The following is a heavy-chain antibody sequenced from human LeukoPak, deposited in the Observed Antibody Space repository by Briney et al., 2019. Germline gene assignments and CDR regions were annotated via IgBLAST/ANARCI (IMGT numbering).Heavy chain of an antibody. Sequence: SETLSLTCAVYGGSFSGYYWSWIRQPPGRGLEWIGEVNHSGSTNYKPSLKSRVTISVASSKTQVSLNLSSVTAADTAVYYCARGIPYGSGKSFYYYGMDVWGQGTTVTVSS. V-gene: IGHV4-34*01. CDR1: GGSFSGYY. CDR2: VNHSGST. CDR3: ARGIPYGSGKSFYYYGMDV. J-gene: IGHJ6*02. D-gene: IGHD3-10*01.